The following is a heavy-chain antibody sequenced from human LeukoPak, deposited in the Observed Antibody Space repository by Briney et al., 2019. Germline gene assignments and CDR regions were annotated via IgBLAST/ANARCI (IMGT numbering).Heavy chain of an antibody. CDR2: TYYRSKWYN. CDR3: ARGETYYYDSSGYYLED. CDR1: GDSVSSNSAA. Sequence: SQTLSLTCAISGDSVSSNSAAWNWIRQSPSRGLEWLGRTYYRSKWYNDYAVSVKSRITINPDTSKNQLSLKLSSVTAADTAVYYCARGETYYYDSSGYYLEDWGQGTLVTVSS. D-gene: IGHD3-22*01. V-gene: IGHV6-1*01. J-gene: IGHJ4*02.